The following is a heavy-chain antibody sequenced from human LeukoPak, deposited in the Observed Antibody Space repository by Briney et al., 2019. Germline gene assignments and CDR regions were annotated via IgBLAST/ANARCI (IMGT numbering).Heavy chain of an antibody. J-gene: IGHJ4*02. CDR1: GGSISSSSYY. V-gene: IGHV4-39*07. CDR2: IYYSGST. Sequence: PSETLSLTCTVSGGSISSSSYYWGWIRQPPGKGLEWIGSIYYSGSTYYNPSLKSRVTISVDTSKNQFSLKLSSVTAADTAVYYCASRGKLGSRPIYYFDYWGQGTLVTVSS. D-gene: IGHD7-27*01. CDR3: ASRGKLGSRPIYYFDY.